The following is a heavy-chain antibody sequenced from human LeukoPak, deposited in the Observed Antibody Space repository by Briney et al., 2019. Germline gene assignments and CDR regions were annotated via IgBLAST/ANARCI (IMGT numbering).Heavy chain of an antibody. Sequence: SETLSLTCTVSGGSISSGDYYWSWIRQPPGKGLEWIGYIYYSGSTYYNPSLKSRVTMSVDTSKNQFSLKLSSVTAADTAVYYCARDTYYYDSSGYWRFDYWGQGTLVTVSS. CDR3: ARDTYYYDSSGYWRFDY. CDR2: IYYSGST. CDR1: GGSISSGDYY. J-gene: IGHJ4*02. D-gene: IGHD3-22*01. V-gene: IGHV4-30-4*08.